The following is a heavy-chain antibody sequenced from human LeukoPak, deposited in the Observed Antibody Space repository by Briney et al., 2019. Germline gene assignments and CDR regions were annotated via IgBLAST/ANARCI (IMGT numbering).Heavy chain of an antibody. CDR1: GFTFGDYA. V-gene: IGHV3-49*03. CDR3: TRDLPYVVVVAATMH. CDR2: IRSKAYGGTT. D-gene: IGHD2-15*01. Sequence: GGSLRLSCTASGFTFGDYAMSWFRQAPGKGLEWVGFIRSKAYGGTTEYAASVKGRFTISRDDSKSIAYLQMNSLKTEDTAVYYCTRDLPYVVVVAATMHWGQGTLVTVSS. J-gene: IGHJ4*02.